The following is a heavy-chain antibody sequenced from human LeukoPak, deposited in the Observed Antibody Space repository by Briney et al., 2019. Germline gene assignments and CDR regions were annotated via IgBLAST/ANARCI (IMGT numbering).Heavy chain of an antibody. CDR1: GFTFSDYY. Sequence: GGSLRLSCAASGFTFSDYYMSWIRQAPGKGLEWVSGISGSGGATYYADSVKGRFTISRDDPHNTLYLQMNSLRAEDTAVYFCARGGVDYYGSGTYYLMYYFDYWGQGALVTVSS. J-gene: IGHJ4*02. V-gene: IGHV3-23*01. CDR3: ARGGVDYYGSGTYYLMYYFDY. CDR2: ISGSGGAT. D-gene: IGHD3-10*01.